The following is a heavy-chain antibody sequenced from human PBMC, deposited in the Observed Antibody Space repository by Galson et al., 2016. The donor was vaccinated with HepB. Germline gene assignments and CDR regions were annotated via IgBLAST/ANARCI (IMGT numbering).Heavy chain of an antibody. J-gene: IGHJ3*02. CDR1: GDSVSSDTSY. CDR3: ARGATVFGVVNLPDI. Sequence: LSLTCTVSGDSVSSDTSYCSWIRQPPGRGLEWIGYIYYTGSTNYNPSLKSRVTISMDTSKGQFSLNLTSAAAADTAVYYCARGATVFGVVNLPDIWGQGTMVTVSS. CDR2: IYYTGST. V-gene: IGHV4-61*01. D-gene: IGHD3-3*01.